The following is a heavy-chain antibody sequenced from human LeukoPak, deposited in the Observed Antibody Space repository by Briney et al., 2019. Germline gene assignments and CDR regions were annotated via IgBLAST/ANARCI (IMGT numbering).Heavy chain of an antibody. Sequence: SETLSLTCAVYGGSFSGYYWSWIRQPPGKGLEWIGEINHSGSTNYNPSLKSRVTISVDTSKNQFSLKLSSVTAADPAVYYCARGSSSWYGRYNWFDPWGQGTLVTVSS. CDR3: ARGSSSWYGRYNWFDP. CDR1: GGSFSGYY. J-gene: IGHJ5*02. V-gene: IGHV4-34*01. CDR2: INHSGST. D-gene: IGHD6-13*01.